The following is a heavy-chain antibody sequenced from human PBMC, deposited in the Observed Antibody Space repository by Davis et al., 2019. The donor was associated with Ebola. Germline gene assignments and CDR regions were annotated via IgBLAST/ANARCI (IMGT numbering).Heavy chain of an antibody. CDR1: GFTFSSYS. CDR3: ARDLVQLLSSSAGYYYGMDV. Sequence: GGSLRLSCAASGFTFSSYSMNWVRQAPGKGLEWVSSISSSSSYIYYADSVKGRFTISRDNAKNSLYLQMNSLRAEDTAVYYCARDLVQLLSSSAGYYYGMDVWGQGTTVTVSS. V-gene: IGHV3-21*01. D-gene: IGHD6-6*01. J-gene: IGHJ6*02. CDR2: ISSSSSYI.